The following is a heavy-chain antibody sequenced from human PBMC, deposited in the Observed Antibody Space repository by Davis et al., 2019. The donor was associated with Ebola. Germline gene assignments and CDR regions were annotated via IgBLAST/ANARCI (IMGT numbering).Heavy chain of an antibody. J-gene: IGHJ4*02. V-gene: IGHV3-23*01. CDR1: GFTFSSYA. Sequence: GGSLRLSCAASGFTFSSYAMSWVRQAPGKGLEWVSVISGSGGSTYYADSVKGRFTISRDNSKNTLYLQMNSLRAEDTAVYYCAKGRSNCSSTSCSYPPFDYWGQGTLVTVSS. CDR2: ISGSGGST. CDR3: AKGRSNCSSTSCSYPPFDY. D-gene: IGHD2-2*01.